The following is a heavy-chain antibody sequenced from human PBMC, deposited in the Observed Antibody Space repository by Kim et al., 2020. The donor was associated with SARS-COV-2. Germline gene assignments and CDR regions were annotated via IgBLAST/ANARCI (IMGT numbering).Heavy chain of an antibody. CDR1: GFTFSSYS. D-gene: IGHD3-10*01. CDR3: ARDGGSGSYYPDY. CDR2: ISSSSSYI. V-gene: IGHV3-21*04. Sequence: GGSLRLSCAASGFTFSSYSMNWVRQAPGKGLEWVSSISSSSSYIYYADSVKGRFTISRDNAKNSLYLQMNSLRTEDTAVYYCARDGGSGSYYPDYWGQGTLVTVSS. J-gene: IGHJ4*02.